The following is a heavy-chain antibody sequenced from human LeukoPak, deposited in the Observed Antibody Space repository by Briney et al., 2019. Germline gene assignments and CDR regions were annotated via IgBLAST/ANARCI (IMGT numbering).Heavy chain of an antibody. Sequence: ASVKVSCKVSGYTLTELSMHWVRQAPGKGLEWMGGFDPEDGETIYAQKFQGRVTMTEDTSTDTAYMELSSLRSEDTAVYYCATTAELEPRGFFDYWGQGTLVTVSS. V-gene: IGHV1-24*01. D-gene: IGHD1-14*01. CDR2: FDPEDGET. CDR1: GYTLTELS. J-gene: IGHJ4*02. CDR3: ATTAELEPRGFFDY.